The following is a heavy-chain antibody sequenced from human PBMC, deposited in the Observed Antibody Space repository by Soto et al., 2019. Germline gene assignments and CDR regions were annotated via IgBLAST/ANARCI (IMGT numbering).Heavy chain of an antibody. CDR3: AREYGIGGAAFDI. CDR2: ISYDGSNK. J-gene: IGHJ3*02. Sequence: QVQLVESGGGVVQPGRSLRLSCAASGFTFSSYAMHWVRQAPGKGLEWVAVISYDGSNKYYADSVKGRFTISRDNSKNTLYLQMISLRAEDTAVYYCAREYGIGGAAFDIWGQGTMVTVSS. V-gene: IGHV3-30-3*01. CDR1: GFTFSSYA. D-gene: IGHD2-15*01.